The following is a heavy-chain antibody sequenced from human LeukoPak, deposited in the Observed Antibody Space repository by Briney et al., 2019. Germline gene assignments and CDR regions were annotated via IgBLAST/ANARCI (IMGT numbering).Heavy chain of an antibody. J-gene: IGHJ4*02. D-gene: IGHD2-2*01. CDR2: ISGSGGST. Sequence: PGGSLRLSCAASGFTFSTFWMNWVRQAPGKGLEWVSAISGSGGSTYCADSVKGRFTISRDNSKNTLYLQMNSLRAEDTAVYYCAKELAARGSLTSAYCSSTSCYGETDQHYWGQGTLVTVSS. CDR3: AKELAARGSLTSAYCSSTSCYGETDQHY. V-gene: IGHV3-23*01. CDR1: GFTFSTFW.